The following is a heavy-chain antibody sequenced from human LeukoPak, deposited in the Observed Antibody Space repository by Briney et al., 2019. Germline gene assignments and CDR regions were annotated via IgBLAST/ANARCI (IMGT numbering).Heavy chain of an antibody. Sequence: SVKVSCKASGGTFSSYGISWVRQAPGQGLEWMGGIILIFGTANYAQKFQGRVTITADESTSTAYMELSSLRSEDTAVYYCASGVYYDSSGYSFEYWGQGTLVTVSS. CDR3: ASGVYYDSSGYSFEY. CDR2: IILIFGTA. J-gene: IGHJ4*02. CDR1: GGTFSSYG. V-gene: IGHV1-69*13. D-gene: IGHD3-22*01.